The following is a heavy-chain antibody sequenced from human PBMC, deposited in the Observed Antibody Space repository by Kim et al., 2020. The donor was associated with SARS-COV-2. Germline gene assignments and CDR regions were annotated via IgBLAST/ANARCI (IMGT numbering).Heavy chain of an antibody. Sequence: SETLSLTCTVSGGSISSYYWSWIRQPPGKGLEWIGYIYYSGSTNYNPSLKSRVTISVDTSKNQFSLKLSSVTAADTAVYYCARDRGANDYGDYDYYFDY. V-gene: IGHV4-59*13. CDR1: GGSISSYY. D-gene: IGHD4-17*01. CDR2: IYYSGST. CDR3: ARDRGANDYGDYDYYFDY. J-gene: IGHJ4*01.